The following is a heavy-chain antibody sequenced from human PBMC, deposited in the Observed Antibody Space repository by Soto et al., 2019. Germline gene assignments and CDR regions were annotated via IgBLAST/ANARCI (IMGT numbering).Heavy chain of an antibody. Sequence: PGGSLRLSCAASGFTFSSYAMSWVRQAPGKGLEWVSAISGSGGSTYYADSVKGRFTISRDNSKNTLYLQMNSLRAEDTAVYYCASLPYYEIRGDAFDIWGQGTMVTVSS. V-gene: IGHV3-23*01. D-gene: IGHD3-22*01. CDR3: ASLPYYEIRGDAFDI. J-gene: IGHJ3*02. CDR2: ISGSGGST. CDR1: GFTFSSYA.